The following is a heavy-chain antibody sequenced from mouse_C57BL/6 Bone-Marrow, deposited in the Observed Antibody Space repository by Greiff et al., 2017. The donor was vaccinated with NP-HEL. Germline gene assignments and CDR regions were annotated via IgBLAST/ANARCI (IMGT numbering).Heavy chain of an antibody. Sequence: EVQGVESGGDLVKPGGSLKLSCAASGFTFSSYGMSWVRQTPDKRLEWVATISSGGSYTYYPDSVKGRFTISRDNAKNTLYLQMSSLKSEDTAMYYCYYDYDGIAYWGQGTLVTVSA. V-gene: IGHV5-6*01. CDR2: ISSGGSYT. J-gene: IGHJ3*01. CDR3: YYDYDGIAY. CDR1: GFTFSSYG. D-gene: IGHD2-4*01.